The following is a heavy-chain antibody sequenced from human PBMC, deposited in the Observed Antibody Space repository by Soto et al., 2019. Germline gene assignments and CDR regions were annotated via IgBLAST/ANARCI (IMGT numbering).Heavy chain of an antibody. CDR3: ASRNCGGDCYSHFDS. J-gene: IGHJ4*02. Sequence: GESLKISCKGSGYRFNSYWISWVRQMPGKGLEWMGRIDPNDSETKYSPSFEGQVTISADRSINTAYLEWSSLKAADTAIYYCASRNCGGDCYSHFDSWGQGALVTVSS. D-gene: IGHD2-21*02. CDR2: IDPNDSET. CDR1: GYRFNSYW. V-gene: IGHV5-10-1*01.